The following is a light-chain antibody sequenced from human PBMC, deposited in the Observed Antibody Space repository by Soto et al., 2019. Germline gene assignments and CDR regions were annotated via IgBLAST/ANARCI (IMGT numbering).Light chain of an antibody. CDR1: QSVLYSSDNKNY. CDR3: QQYYSSLFT. CDR2: WAS. J-gene: IGKJ4*01. V-gene: IGKV4-1*01. Sequence: DIVMTQSPDSLAVSLGERATINCKSSQSVLYSSDNKNYLDWYQQKPGQPPKLLIYWASTRESGVPERFSGSGSGTDFTLTISSLQAEDVAVYYCQQYYSSLFTFGGGTTVEIK.